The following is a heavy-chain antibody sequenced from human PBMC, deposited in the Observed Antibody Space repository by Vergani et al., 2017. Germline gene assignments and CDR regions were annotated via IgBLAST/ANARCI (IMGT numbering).Heavy chain of an antibody. D-gene: IGHD3-9*01. CDR2: INPSGGHT. J-gene: IGHJ4*02. CDR3: TRGDYGILTDYRY. CDR1: GYPFSNYY. V-gene: IGHV1-46*03. Sequence: QVQVLQSGAEVKKSGASVKVSCKTSGYPFSNYYMHWVRQAPGQGLEWMGIINPSGGHTNYAQKFQGRVTMTRDTSTSTVYMELSSLRSEDTAIYYCTRGDYGILTDYRYWGQGTLVTVSA.